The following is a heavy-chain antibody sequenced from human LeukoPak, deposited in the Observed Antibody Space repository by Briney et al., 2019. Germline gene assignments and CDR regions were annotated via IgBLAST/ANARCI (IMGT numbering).Heavy chain of an antibody. Sequence: GGSLRLSCAASGFTFSSYAMSWVRQAPGKGLEWVSSISASGCTTYYADSVKGRFTISRDNSKNTLYLQMSSLRVEDTAVYYCAKEPREYCSTTSCPNWIDPWGQGTLVTVSS. V-gene: IGHV3-23*01. CDR1: GFTFSSYA. CDR3: AKEPREYCSTTSCPNWIDP. D-gene: IGHD2-2*01. CDR2: ISASGCTT. J-gene: IGHJ5*02.